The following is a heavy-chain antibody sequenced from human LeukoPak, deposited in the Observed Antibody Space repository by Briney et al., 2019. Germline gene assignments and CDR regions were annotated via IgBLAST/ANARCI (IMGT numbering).Heavy chain of an antibody. J-gene: IGHJ5*02. V-gene: IGHV1-18*01. CDR1: GYTFISYG. CDR3: ARDARMAVADTSGGDWFDH. Sequence: ASVKVSCKASGYTFISYGLSWVRQAPRQGLEWMGWMSAYNGNTNYAQKLQGRVTMTTDTSTSTAYMQLRSLRSADTAVYYCARDARMAVADTSGGDWFDHWGQGTLVTVSS. CDR2: MSAYNGNT. D-gene: IGHD6-19*01.